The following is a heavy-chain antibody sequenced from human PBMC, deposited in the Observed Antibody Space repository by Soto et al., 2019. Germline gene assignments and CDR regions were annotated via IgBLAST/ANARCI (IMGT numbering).Heavy chain of an antibody. V-gene: IGHV1-69*02. CDR2: LIPILGIA. J-gene: IGHJ4*02. CDR3: ALSTGTTEGRLDY. Sequence: QVQLVQSGAEVKKPGSSVKVSCKASGGTFSSYTIIWVRQAPGQGLEWMGRLIPILGIANYAQKFQGRVPITADKATSTAYMELSSMRSEDTAVYYCALSTGTTEGRLDYWGQGTLVTVSS. D-gene: IGHD1-1*01. CDR1: GGTFSSYT.